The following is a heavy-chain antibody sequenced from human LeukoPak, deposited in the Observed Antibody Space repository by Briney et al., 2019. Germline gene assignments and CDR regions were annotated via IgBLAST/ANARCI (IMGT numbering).Heavy chain of an antibody. J-gene: IGHJ4*02. V-gene: IGHV3-30*19. CDR1: GFTFSSYG. CDR2: IWYDGNSK. D-gene: IGHD5-12*01. Sequence: GGSLRLSCAASGFTFSSYGMHWVRQAPGKGLEWVAVIWYDGNSKNFALSVKGRFAISRDNSKNTLFLQMNNLRSEDTALYYCVSPTADYPFLYYFDSWGQGTLVTVSS. CDR3: VSPTADYPFLYYFDS.